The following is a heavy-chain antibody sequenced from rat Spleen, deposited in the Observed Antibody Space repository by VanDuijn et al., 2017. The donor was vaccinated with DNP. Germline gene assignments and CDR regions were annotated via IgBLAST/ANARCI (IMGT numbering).Heavy chain of an antibody. CDR2: ISYAGGST. D-gene: IGHD1-6*01. V-gene: IGHV5-20*01. Sequence: EVQLVESGGGLVLPGRSLKLSCAASGFTFSDYYMAWVRQAPTKGLELVAYISYAGGSTYHGDSVKGRFTISRDNAESTLYLQMDSLRSEDTATYYCTTSILRVFDYWGQGVMVTVSS. J-gene: IGHJ2*01. CDR3: TTSILRVFDY. CDR1: GFTFSDYY.